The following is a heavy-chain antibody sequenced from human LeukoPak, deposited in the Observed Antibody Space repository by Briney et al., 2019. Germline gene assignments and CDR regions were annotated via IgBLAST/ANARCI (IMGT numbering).Heavy chain of an antibody. D-gene: IGHD1-26*01. CDR3: ARDRSGSYWKHDAFDI. CDR2: INPSGGST. Sequence: ASVKVSCKASGYTFTSYYMHWVRQAPGQGLEWMGIINPSGGSTSYAQKFQGRVTMTRDTSTSTVYMELSSLRSEDTAVYYCARDRSGSYWKHDAFDIWGQGTMVTVSS. J-gene: IGHJ3*02. CDR1: GYTFTSYY. V-gene: IGHV1-46*01.